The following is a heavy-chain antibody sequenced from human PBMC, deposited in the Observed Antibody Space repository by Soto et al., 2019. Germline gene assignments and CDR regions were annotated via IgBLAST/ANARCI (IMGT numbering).Heavy chain of an antibody. CDR3: AREKGSSGFDP. CDR2: IIPIFGTA. J-gene: IGHJ5*02. V-gene: IGHV1-69*05. CDR1: GYTFTNFA. D-gene: IGHD6-6*01. Sequence: GASVKVSCKASGYTFTNFAISWVRQAPGQGLEWMGGIIPIFGTANYAQKFQGRVTMTRNTSINTAYMELSSLRSEDTAVYYCAREKGSSGFDPWGQGTLVTVSS.